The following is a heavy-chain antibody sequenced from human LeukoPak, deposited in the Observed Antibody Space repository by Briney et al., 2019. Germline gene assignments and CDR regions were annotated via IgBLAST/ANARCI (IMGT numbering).Heavy chain of an antibody. CDR1: GYTFTGYY. CDR2: INPNSGGT. D-gene: IGHD3-3*01. CDR3: ARILWQYDFWSGYFV. J-gene: IGHJ4*02. V-gene: IGHV1-2*02. Sequence: ASVKVSCKASGYTFTGYYMHWVRQAPGQGLEWMGWINPNSGGTNYAQKFQGRVTMTRDTSISTAYMELSRLRSDDTAVYYCARILWQYDFWSGYFVWGQGTLVTVSS.